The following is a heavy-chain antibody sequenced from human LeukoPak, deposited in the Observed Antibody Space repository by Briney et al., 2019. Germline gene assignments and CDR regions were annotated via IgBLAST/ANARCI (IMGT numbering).Heavy chain of an antibody. CDR3: AKDSTGYSSGWYVGYYYYYYMDV. CDR2: ISSSSSYI. J-gene: IGHJ6*03. V-gene: IGHV3-21*04. Sequence: GGSLRLSCAASGFTFSSYSMNWVRQAPGKGLEWVSSISSSSSYIYYADSVKGRFTISRDNSKNTLYLQMNSLRAEDTAVYYCAKDSTGYSSGWYVGYYYYYYMDVWGKGTTVTISS. CDR1: GFTFSSYS. D-gene: IGHD6-19*01.